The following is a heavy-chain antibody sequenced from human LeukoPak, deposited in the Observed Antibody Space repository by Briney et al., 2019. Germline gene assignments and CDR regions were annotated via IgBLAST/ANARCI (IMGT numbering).Heavy chain of an antibody. CDR1: GFTVSSNY. D-gene: IGHD3-3*01. J-gene: IGHJ4*02. CDR3: ARDFLGARYYDFWSGSLYY. Sequence: AGGSLRLSCAASGFTVSSNYVSWVRQAPGKGLEWVSVIYSGGSTYYADSVKGRFTISRDNSKNTLYLQMNSLRAEDTAVYYCARDFLGARYYDFWSGSLYYWGQGTLVTVSS. V-gene: IGHV3-66*02. CDR2: IYSGGST.